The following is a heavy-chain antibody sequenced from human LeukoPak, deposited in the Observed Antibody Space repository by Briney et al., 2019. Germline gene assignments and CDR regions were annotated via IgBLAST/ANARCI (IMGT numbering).Heavy chain of an antibody. CDR3: AKDPYSSSSLVY. CDR1: GFTFSSYG. V-gene: IGHV3-30*18. CDR2: ISYDGSNK. Sequence: GRSLRLSCAASGFTFSSYGMHWVRQAPGKGLEWVAVISYDGSNKYYADSVKGRFTISRDNSKNTLYLQMNSLRAEDTAVYYCAKDPYSSSSLVYWGQGTLVTASS. D-gene: IGHD6-13*01. J-gene: IGHJ4*02.